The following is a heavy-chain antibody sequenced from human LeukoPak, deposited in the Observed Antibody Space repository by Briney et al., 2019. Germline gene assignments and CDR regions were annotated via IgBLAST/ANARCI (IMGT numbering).Heavy chain of an antibody. J-gene: IGHJ3*02. D-gene: IGHD3-22*01. V-gene: IGHV4-59*01. CDR3: AREYNYYDSSGWDAFEI. Sequence: SETPSLTCTVSGGSISTYYWNWIRQPPGKGLEWIGYIYYSGSTNYNPSLTGRVTISVDTSKNQFSLKLSSVTAADTAVYYCAREYNYYDSSGWDAFEIWGQGTMVTVSS. CDR2: IYYSGST. CDR1: GGSISTYY.